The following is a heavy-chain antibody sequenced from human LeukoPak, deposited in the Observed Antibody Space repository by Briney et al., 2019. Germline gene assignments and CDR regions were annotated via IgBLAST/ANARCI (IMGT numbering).Heavy chain of an antibody. V-gene: IGHV3-53*01. CDR2: IYSGGRT. CDR1: GFIVSSNY. CDR3: ARDDLNAD. J-gene: IGHJ4*02. Sequence: GGSLRLSCVASGFIVSSNYMSWVRQAPGKGLEWVSVIYSGGRTYYADSVKGRFTISRDNSKSTLYLQMNSLRDEDTAVYYCARDDLNADWGQGTLVTVSS.